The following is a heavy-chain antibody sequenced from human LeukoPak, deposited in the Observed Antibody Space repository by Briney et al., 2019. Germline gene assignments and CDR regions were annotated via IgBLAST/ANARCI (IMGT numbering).Heavy chain of an antibody. CDR1: GITFSSSW. CDR3: ARVRSYAPSDY. CDR2: INADGSST. V-gene: IGHV3-74*01. Sequence: GGSLRLSCAASGITFSSSWMQWVRQAPGKGLVWVSRINADGSSTTYADSVKGRFTIPRDNAKNTLYLQMNSLRVEDTAVYYCARVRSYAPSDYWGQGTLVTVSS. D-gene: IGHD1-26*01. J-gene: IGHJ4*02.